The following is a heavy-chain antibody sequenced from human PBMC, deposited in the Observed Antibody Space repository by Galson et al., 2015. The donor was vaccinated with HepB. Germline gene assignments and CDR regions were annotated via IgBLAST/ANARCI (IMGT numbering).Heavy chain of an antibody. V-gene: IGHV1-2*02. J-gene: IGHJ6*02. CDR1: GSTFTGYY. Sequence: SVKVSCKASGSTFTGYYMHWVRQAPGQGLEWMGWINPNSGGTNYAQKFQGRVTMTRDTSISTAYMELSRLRSDDTAVYYCARSFSRYYDFWSGYPRKSPEYYYYGMDVWGQGTTVTVSS. CDR2: INPNSGGT. D-gene: IGHD3-3*01. CDR3: ARSFSRYYDFWSGYPRKSPEYYYYGMDV.